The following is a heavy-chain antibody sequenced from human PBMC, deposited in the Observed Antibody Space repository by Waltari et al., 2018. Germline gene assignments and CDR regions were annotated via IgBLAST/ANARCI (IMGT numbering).Heavy chain of an antibody. CDR1: GFPFGSDW. CDR2: IKPDGGEK. Sequence: EVQLVVSGGGLVRPGGSLRLSCAASGFPFGSDWMSWVRQAPGKGLEFVANIKPDGGEKFYADSVKGRFTISRDNARNSLYLQMTSLRVEDTAVYYCARFGVEAGLDGWGQGTLVTVSS. D-gene: IGHD3-3*01. V-gene: IGHV3-7*01. CDR3: ARFGVEAGLDG. J-gene: IGHJ4*02.